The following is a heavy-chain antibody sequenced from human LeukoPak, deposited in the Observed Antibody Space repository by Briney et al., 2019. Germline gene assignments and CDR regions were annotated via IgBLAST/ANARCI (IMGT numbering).Heavy chain of an antibody. CDR1: GGSISSYY. CDR2: IYYSGST. V-gene: IGHV4-59*01. Sequence: SETLSLTCTVSGGSISSYYWSWIRQPPGKGLEWIGYIYYSGSTNYNPSLKSRVTISVDTSKNQFSLKLSSVTAADTAVYYCTTRYSGSLDYWGQGTLVTVSS. J-gene: IGHJ4*02. CDR3: TTRYSGSLDY. D-gene: IGHD1-26*01.